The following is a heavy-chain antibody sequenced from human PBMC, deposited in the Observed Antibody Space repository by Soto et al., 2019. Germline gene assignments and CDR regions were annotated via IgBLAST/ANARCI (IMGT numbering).Heavy chain of an antibody. Sequence: GGSLRLSCAASGFTFSSYWMHWVRQAPGKGLVWVSRINSDGSSTSYADSVKGRFTISRDNAKNTLYLQMNSLRAEDTAVYYCVRVRGHSSRWYEGDAFDIWGQGTMVTVSS. D-gene: IGHD6-19*01. V-gene: IGHV3-74*01. CDR2: INSDGSST. CDR3: VRVRGHSSRWYEGDAFDI. J-gene: IGHJ3*02. CDR1: GFTFSSYW.